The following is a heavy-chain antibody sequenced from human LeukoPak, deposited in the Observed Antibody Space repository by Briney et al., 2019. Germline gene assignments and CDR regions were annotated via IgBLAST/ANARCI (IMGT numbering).Heavy chain of an antibody. V-gene: IGHV4-4*07. J-gene: IGHJ3*01. D-gene: IGHD2-2*01. CDR1: GGSISSYY. Sequence: SETLSLTCTVSGGSISSYYWSWIRQPAGKGLEWIGRIYISGSTNYNPSLKSRVTMSTDTSKNHFSLKLSSVTAADTAVYYCARDGGVVVPAAPAVFDVWGQGTMVTASS. CDR3: ARDGGVVVPAAPAVFDV. CDR2: IYISGST.